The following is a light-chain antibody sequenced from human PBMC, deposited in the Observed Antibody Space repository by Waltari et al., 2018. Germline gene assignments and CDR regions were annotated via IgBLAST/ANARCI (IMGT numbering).Light chain of an antibody. Sequence: QSALTQPASVSGSPGQSITISCTGTSSEVGYYKRFSLYQQHPGKAPKLMIYAVSKRPSGVSDRFSGSKAGDMASLTISGLQPEDEAEYFCSSYAGSSKGVFGGGTKVTVL. V-gene: IGLV2-23*02. CDR3: SSYAGSSKGV. CDR2: AVS. J-gene: IGLJ2*01. CDR1: SSEVGYYKR.